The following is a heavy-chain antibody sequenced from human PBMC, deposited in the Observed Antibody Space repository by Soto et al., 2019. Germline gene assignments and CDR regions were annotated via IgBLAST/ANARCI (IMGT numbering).Heavy chain of an antibody. Sequence: PGEPLTSSCKGAGYSFTSYWISWVRQMPGKGLEWMGRIDPSDSYTNYSPSFQGHVTISADKSISTAYLQWSSLKASDTAMYYCASEPMSGSYPARWFDPWGQGTLVTVSS. CDR1: GYSFTSYW. D-gene: IGHD1-26*01. V-gene: IGHV5-10-1*01. CDR2: IDPSDSYT. CDR3: ASEPMSGSYPARWFDP. J-gene: IGHJ5*02.